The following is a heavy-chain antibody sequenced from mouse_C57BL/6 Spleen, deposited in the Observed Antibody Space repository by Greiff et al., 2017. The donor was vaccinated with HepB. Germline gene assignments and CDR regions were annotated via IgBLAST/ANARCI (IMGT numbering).Heavy chain of an antibody. J-gene: IGHJ4*01. D-gene: IGHD1-1*01. CDR1: GFTFSSYA. Sequence: EVQRVESGGGLVKPGGSLKLSCAASGFTFSSYAMSWVRQTPEKRLEWVATISDGGSYTYYPDNVKGRFTISRDNAKNNLYLQMSHLKSEDTAMYYCAREYYYGSSSYYYAMDYWGQGTSVTVSS. CDR2: ISDGGSYT. V-gene: IGHV5-4*01. CDR3: AREYYYGSSSYYYAMDY.